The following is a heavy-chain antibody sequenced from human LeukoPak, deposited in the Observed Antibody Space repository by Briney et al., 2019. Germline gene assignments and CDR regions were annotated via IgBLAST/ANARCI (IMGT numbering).Heavy chain of an antibody. D-gene: IGHD3-10*01. CDR3: ARGVRHGVLLWFGELRDNDAFDI. Sequence: ASVKVSFKASGGTFSSYAISWVRQAPGQGLEWMGRNIPILGIANYAQKFQGRVTITADKSTSTAYMELSSLRSEDTAVYYCARGVRHGVLLWFGELRDNDAFDIWGQGTMVTVSS. V-gene: IGHV1-69*04. J-gene: IGHJ3*02. CDR2: NIPILGIA. CDR1: GGTFSSYA.